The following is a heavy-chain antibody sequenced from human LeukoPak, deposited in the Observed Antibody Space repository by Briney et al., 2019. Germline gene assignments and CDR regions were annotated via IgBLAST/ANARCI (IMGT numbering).Heavy chain of an antibody. J-gene: IGHJ4*02. Sequence: GASVTVSCKASGYDFTSVGITWVRQAPGQGLEWMGWISPYNGNTRYVQKLQGRVTMTTDTSTSTAYMELRSLRFDDTAVHYCARAGSGSGWYFDYWGQGTLVTVSS. V-gene: IGHV1-18*01. CDR1: GYDFTSVG. CDR2: ISPYNGNT. CDR3: ARAGSGSGWYFDY. D-gene: IGHD6-19*01.